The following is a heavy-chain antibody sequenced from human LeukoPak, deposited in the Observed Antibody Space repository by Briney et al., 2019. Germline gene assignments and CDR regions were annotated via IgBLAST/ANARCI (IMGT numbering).Heavy chain of an antibody. V-gene: IGHV3-30*02. CDR3: AKADCSSTSCYVGDFDY. CDR2: IRYDGSNK. CDR1: GFTFSSYG. Sequence: PGGSLRLSCAASGFTFSSYGMHWVRQAPGKGLEWVAFIRYDGSNKYYAGSVKGRFTISRDNSKNTLYVQMNSLRAEDTAVYYCAKADCSSTSCYVGDFDYWGQGTLVTVSS. D-gene: IGHD2-2*01. J-gene: IGHJ4*02.